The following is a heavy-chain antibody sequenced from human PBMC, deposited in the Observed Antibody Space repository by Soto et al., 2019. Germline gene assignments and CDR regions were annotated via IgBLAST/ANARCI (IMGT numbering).Heavy chain of an antibody. J-gene: IGHJ5*02. Sequence: QVQLQESGPGLVKPSQTLSLTCTVSGGSISSGDYYWSWIRQPPGRGLEWIGYIYYSGSTYYNPSPKSRVTTSVDTPKNQASLKLSSVTAADTAGYYCARDGTTARADPGGQGTLVTVSS. CDR1: GGSISSGDYY. CDR3: ARDGTTARADP. D-gene: IGHD1-7*01. V-gene: IGHV4-30-4*01. CDR2: IYYSGST.